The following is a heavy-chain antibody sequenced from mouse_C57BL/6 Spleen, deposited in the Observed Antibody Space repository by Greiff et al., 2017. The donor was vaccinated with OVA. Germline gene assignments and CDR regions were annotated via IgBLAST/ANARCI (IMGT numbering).Heavy chain of an antibody. CDR1: GFTFSDYG. J-gene: IGHJ1*03. CDR3: ARDHDWYFDV. CDR2: ISSGSSTI. V-gene: IGHV5-17*01. Sequence: DVMLVESGGGLVKPGGSLKLSCAASGFTFSDYGMHWVRQAPEKGLEWVAYISSGSSTIYYADTVKGRFTISRDNAKNTLFLQMTSLRSEDTAMYYCARDHDWYFDVWGTGTTVTVSS.